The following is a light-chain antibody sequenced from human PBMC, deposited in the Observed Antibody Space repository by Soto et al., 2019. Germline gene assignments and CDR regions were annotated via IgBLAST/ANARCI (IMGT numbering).Light chain of an antibody. CDR3: HQYGTSPLT. CDR2: GAS. V-gene: IGKV3-20*01. CDR1: QSVGTK. Sequence: EILLTQSPGTLSLSPGERATLYCRATQSVGTKLAWYQQKPGQSPRLLMYGASSRATGVPDRFSGSGSGTDFTLTITRLEPEDFAVYYCHQYGTSPLTFGGGTKVDIK. J-gene: IGKJ4*01.